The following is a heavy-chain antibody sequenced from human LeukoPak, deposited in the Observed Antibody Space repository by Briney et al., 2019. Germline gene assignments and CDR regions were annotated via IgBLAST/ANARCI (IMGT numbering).Heavy chain of an antibody. CDR2: INSDGSTT. J-gene: IGHJ5*02. V-gene: IGHV3-74*01. D-gene: IGHD3-22*01. CDR3: ARFNYYYDSSGHYRWFDP. Sequence: GGSLRLSCAASGFTFSSYWMHWVRQAPGKGLVWVSRINSDGSTTSYADSVKGRFTISRDNAKNTLYLQMNSLRAEDTAVYYCARFNYYYDSSGHYRWFDPWGQGTLVTVSS. CDR1: GFTFSSYW.